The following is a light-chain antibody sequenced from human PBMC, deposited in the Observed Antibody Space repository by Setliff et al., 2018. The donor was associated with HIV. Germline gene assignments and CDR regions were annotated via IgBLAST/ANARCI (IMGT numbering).Light chain of an antibody. Sequence: QSVLTQPASVSGSPGQSITISCTGNSSNVGKYDLVSWYRQYPGKAPQLTVYEVTKRPSGVSERFSGSKSGSAAFLTISGLQPDDEANYYCSSYAVSKTFDVFGPRTKVTVL. CDR3: SSYAVSKTFDV. CDR1: SSNVGKYDL. CDR2: EVT. V-gene: IGLV2-23*02. J-gene: IGLJ1*01.